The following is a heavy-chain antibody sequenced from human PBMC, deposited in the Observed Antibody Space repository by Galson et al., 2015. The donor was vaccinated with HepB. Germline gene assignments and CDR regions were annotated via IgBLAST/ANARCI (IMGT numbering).Heavy chain of an antibody. Sequence: SVKVSCKASGYTFSTYCIHWVRQAPGQGLEWMGIINPSGGRTNYAQKFQDRVTMTRDTSTSTVYMQLSSLRSEDTAVYYCATIRVGFCITTSCKADDFDIWGQGTMVTVSS. CDR1: GYTFSTYC. D-gene: IGHD2-2*01. CDR2: INPSGGRT. V-gene: IGHV1-46*01. CDR3: ATIRVGFCITTSCKADDFDI. J-gene: IGHJ3*02.